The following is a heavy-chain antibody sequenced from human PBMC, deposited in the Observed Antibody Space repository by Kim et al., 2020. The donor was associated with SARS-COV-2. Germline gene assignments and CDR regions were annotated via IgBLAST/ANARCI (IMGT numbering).Heavy chain of an antibody. Sequence: SETLSLTCTVSGGSISSGGYYWSWIRQHPGKGLEWIGYIYYSGSTYYNPSLKSRVTISVDTSKNQFSLKLSSVTAADTAVYYCARGGYVVPAATYYFDYWGQRTLVTVSS. CDR2: IYYSGST. J-gene: IGHJ4*02. CDR3: ARGGYVVPAATYYFDY. V-gene: IGHV4-31*03. D-gene: IGHD2-2*01. CDR1: GGSISSGGYY.